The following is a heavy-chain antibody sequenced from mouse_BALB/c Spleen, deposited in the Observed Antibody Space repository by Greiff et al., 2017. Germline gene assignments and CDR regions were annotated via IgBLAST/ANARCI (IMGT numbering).Heavy chain of an antibody. CDR1: GFSLTSYD. J-gene: IGHJ3*01. Sequence: VQRVESGPGLVAPSQSLSITCTVSGFSLTSYDISWIRQPPGKGLEWLGVIWTGGGTNYNSAFMSRLSISKDNSKSQVFLKMNSLQTDDTAIYYCVRDGGLRRAWFAYWGQGTLVTVSA. CDR3: VRDGGLRRAWFAY. CDR2: IWTGGGT. V-gene: IGHV2-9-2*01. D-gene: IGHD2-4*01.